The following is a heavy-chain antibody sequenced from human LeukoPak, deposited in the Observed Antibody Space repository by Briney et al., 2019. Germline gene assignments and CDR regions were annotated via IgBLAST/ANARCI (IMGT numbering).Heavy chain of an antibody. D-gene: IGHD2-15*01. Sequence: ASVKVSCKASGYTFTSSYMHWGPHAPGQGLEWMGIINPSGGSTSYAQKSQGRVTMTRDTSTSTVYMELSSLRSEDTAVYYCASGYCSGGSCGTYFDYWGQGTLVTVSS. V-gene: IGHV1-46*01. CDR2: INPSGGST. CDR1: GYTFTSSY. J-gene: IGHJ4*02. CDR3: ASGYCSGGSCGTYFDY.